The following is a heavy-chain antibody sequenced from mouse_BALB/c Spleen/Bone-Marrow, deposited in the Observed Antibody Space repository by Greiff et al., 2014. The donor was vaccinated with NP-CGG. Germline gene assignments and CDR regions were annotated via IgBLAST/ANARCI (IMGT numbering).Heavy chain of an antibody. CDR1: GYTFTSSW. CDR2: IHPNSGNT. J-gene: IGHJ1*01. D-gene: IGHD2-1*01. CDR3: AREKIYGNYLWYFHV. Sequence: QVQLQQSGSVLVRPGASVKLSCKASGYTFTSSWMHWAKQRPGQGLEWIGEIHPNSGNTNYNEKFKGKATLTVDTSSSTAYVDLSSLTSEDSAVYYCAREKIYGNYLWYFHVWGAGTTVTVSS. V-gene: IGHV1S130*01.